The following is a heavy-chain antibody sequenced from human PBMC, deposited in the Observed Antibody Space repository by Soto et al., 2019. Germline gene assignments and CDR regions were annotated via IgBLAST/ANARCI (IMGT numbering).Heavy chain of an antibody. D-gene: IGHD3-22*01. CDR3: ARGDYHDTSGPFSDAFDV. J-gene: IGHJ3*01. CDR2: ISGSGKSA. CDR1: GFTFSIYA. V-gene: IGHV3-48*04. Sequence: PGGSLRLSCAASGFTFSIYAMTWVRQAPGKGLEWVSSISGSGKSAYYADSVKGRFTISRDNTKNSLYLQMNSLRAEDTAVYYCARGDYHDTSGPFSDAFDVWGQGTMVTVSS.